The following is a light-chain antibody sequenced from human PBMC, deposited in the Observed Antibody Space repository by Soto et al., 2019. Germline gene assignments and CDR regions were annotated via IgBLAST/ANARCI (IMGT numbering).Light chain of an antibody. CDR3: QQRNIYPRT. Sequence: DIQLTQSPSFLSASVGDRVTITCRASQGINIFLAWFQQKPGKAPNLLISAASTLQSGVPSRFSGSGSETEFTLTITSLQPEDSATYECQQRNIYPRTFGQGTKVEIK. V-gene: IGKV1-9*01. CDR2: AAS. CDR1: QGINIF. J-gene: IGKJ2*01.